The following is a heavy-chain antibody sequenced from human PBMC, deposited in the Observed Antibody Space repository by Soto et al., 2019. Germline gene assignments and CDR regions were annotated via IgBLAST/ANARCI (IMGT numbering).Heavy chain of an antibody. CDR2: INPSGGST. CDR3: ARELNYDILTGYPTPLYYYYGMDV. V-gene: IGHV1-46*01. D-gene: IGHD3-9*01. J-gene: IGHJ6*02. CDR1: AATFTSYY. Sequence: ASVTVSCTAPAATFTSYYMHWVRQAPGQGLEWMGIINPSGGSTSYAQKFQGRVTMTRDTSTSTVYMELSSLRSEDTAVYYCARELNYDILTGYPTPLYYYYGMDVWGQGTTVTVS.